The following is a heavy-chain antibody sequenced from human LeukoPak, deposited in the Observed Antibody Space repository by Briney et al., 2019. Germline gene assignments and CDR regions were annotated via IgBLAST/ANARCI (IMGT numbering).Heavy chain of an antibody. D-gene: IGHD3-22*01. J-gene: IGHJ6*02. V-gene: IGHV1-18*01. CDR1: GYTFTSYG. CDR2: LSAYNGNT. CDR3: ARVDSSGYYGYYYYYGMDV. Sequence: ASVKVSCKASGYTFTSYGISWVRQAPGQGLEWMGWLSAYNGNTHYAQRLQGRVTMTTDTSTSTVYMELRSLRSEDTAVYYCARVDSSGYYGYYYYYGMDVWGQGTTVTVSS.